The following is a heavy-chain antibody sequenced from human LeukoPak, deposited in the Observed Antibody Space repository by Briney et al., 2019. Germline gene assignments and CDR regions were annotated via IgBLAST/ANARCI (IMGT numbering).Heavy chain of an antibody. Sequence: ASVKVSCKTSGYTFTGYYLHWVRQAPGQGLEWMGWINPNSGGTNYAQKFQGRVTMTRDTSISTAYMELSRLRSDDTAVYYCARSGGGAAAGTYPRYWGQGTLVTVSS. CDR2: INPNSGGT. V-gene: IGHV1-2*02. CDR3: ARSGGGAAAGTYPRY. D-gene: IGHD6-13*01. CDR1: GYTFTGYY. J-gene: IGHJ4*02.